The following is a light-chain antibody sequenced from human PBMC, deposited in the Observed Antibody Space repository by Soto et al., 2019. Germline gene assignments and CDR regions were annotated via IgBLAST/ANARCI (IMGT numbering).Light chain of an antibody. CDR1: PSDVGGSNS. Sequence: QSALTQPPSASGSPGQSVTISCTGTPSDVGGSNSVSWYQQHPGKAPNLMIYDVNKRPSGVPDRFSGSKSGNTASLTVSGLQVADEAYYFCSSYAPSDVVFGGGTKVTVL. J-gene: IGLJ2*01. CDR2: DVN. V-gene: IGLV2-8*01. CDR3: SSYAPSDVV.